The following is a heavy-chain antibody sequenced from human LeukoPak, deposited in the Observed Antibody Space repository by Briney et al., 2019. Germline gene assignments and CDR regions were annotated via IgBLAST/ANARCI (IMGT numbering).Heavy chain of an antibody. CDR3: ARDIGLVSSD. D-gene: IGHD3-16*01. CDR2: ISAHNGNT. CDR1: GYTFRNYG. J-gene: IGHJ4*02. V-gene: IGHV1-18*01. Sequence: ASVKVSCKASGYTFRNYGITWGRQAPGQGLEWVGWISAHNGNTNYGQKVQGRVTMTTDTSTSTAYMDLRSLKSDDTAVYYCARDIGLVSSDWGQGTLVTVSS.